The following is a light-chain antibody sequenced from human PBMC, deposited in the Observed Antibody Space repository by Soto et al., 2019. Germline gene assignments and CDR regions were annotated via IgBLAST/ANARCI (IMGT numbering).Light chain of an antibody. CDR1: QSISGW. CDR3: QQYKSSYP. J-gene: IGKJ2*01. CDR2: DAS. V-gene: IGKV1-5*01. Sequence: DIQMTQSPSTLSASVGHRVTITCRASQSISGWLAWYQQKPGKAPKLLIYDASKLESGVPSRFSGSESGTEFTLTISSLQPDDFATYYCQQYKSSYPFGQGTKLEIK.